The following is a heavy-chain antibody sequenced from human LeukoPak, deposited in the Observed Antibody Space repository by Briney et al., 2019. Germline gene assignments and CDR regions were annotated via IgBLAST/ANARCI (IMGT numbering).Heavy chain of an antibody. V-gene: IGHV3-30*18. CDR1: GFTFSSYG. J-gene: IGHJ5*02. CDR2: ISYDGSNK. Sequence: GGSLRLSCAASGFTFSSYGMHWVRQAPGKGLEWVAVISYDGSNKYYADSVKGRFTISRDNSKNTLYLQMNSLRAEDTAVYYCANPDFWSGYFRADSNWFDPWGQGTLVTVSS. CDR3: ANPDFWSGYFRADSNWFDP. D-gene: IGHD3-3*01.